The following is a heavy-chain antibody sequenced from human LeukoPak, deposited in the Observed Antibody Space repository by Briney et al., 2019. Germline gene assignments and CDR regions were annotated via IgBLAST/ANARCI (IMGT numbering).Heavy chain of an antibody. CDR1: GFTFSSYS. D-gene: IGHD5-24*01. CDR3: ARVVEMATITPNWFDP. V-gene: IGHV3-48*04. Sequence: GGSLRLSCAASGFTFSSYSMNWVRQAPGKGLEWVSYISSSSSTIYYADSVKGRFTISRDNAKNSLYLQMNSLRAEDTAVYYCARVVEMATITPNWFDPWGQGTLVTVSS. CDR2: ISSSSSTI. J-gene: IGHJ5*02.